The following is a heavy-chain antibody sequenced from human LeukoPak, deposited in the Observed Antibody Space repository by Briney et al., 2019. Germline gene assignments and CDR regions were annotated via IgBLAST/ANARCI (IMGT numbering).Heavy chain of an antibody. CDR3: ARDRLRGSGSYNWFDP. J-gene: IGHJ5*02. CDR2: IKQDGSEK. V-gene: IGHV3-7*01. D-gene: IGHD3-10*01. Sequence: GGSLRLSCAASGFTFSSYWMSWVRQAPGKGLEWVANIKQDGSEKYYVDPVKGRFTISRDNAKNSLYLQMNSLRDEDTAVYYCARDRLRGSGSYNWFDPWGQGTLVTVSS. CDR1: GFTFSSYW.